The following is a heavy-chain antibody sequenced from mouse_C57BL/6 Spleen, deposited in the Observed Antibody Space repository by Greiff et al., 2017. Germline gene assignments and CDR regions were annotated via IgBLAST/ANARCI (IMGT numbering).Heavy chain of an antibody. CDR2: IYPGSGGT. Sequence: VQLQQPGAELVKPGASVKMSCKASGYTFTSYWITWVKPRPGQGLEWIGEIYPGSGGTNYNEKFKSTATLTVDTSSSTAYMQLSSLTSEDSAVYDCARGGYGSSSGFAYWGQGTLVTVSA. CDR3: ARGGYGSSSGFAY. J-gene: IGHJ3*01. V-gene: IGHV1-55*01. D-gene: IGHD1-1*01. CDR1: GYTFTSYW.